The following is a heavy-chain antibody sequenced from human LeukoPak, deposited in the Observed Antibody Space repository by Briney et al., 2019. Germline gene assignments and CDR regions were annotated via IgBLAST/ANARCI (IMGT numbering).Heavy chain of an antibody. D-gene: IGHD3-10*01. CDR3: ARDFHGSGSYHTFDP. Sequence: PGGSLRLSCAASGFTFSSYAMSWVRQAPGKGLEWVSAISGSGGSTYYADSVKGRFTISRDNAKNSLYLQMNSLRAEDTAVYYCARDFHGSGSYHTFDPWGQGTLVTVSS. CDR2: ISGSGGST. CDR1: GFTFSSYA. J-gene: IGHJ5*02. V-gene: IGHV3-23*01.